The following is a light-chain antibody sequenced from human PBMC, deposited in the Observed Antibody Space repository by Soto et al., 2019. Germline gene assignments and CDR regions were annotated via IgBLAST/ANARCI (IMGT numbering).Light chain of an antibody. J-gene: IGLJ3*02. Sequence: QSVLTQAPSASGTPGQRVTISCSGSSSNIGSNSVYWYQQLPGTAPKLLIYRNNQRPSGVPDLFSGSKSGTSASLAISGLRSEDEADYYCAAWDDSLSGPVFGGGTKLTVL. V-gene: IGLV1-47*01. CDR3: AAWDDSLSGPV. CDR2: RNN. CDR1: SSNIGSNS.